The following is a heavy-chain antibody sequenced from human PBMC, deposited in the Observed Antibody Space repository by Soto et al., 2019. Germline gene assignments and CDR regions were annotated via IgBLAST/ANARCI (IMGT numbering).Heavy chain of an antibody. Sequence: SETLSLTCTVSGGSISSGDYYWSWIRQPPGKGLEWIGYIYYSGSTYYNPSLKSRVTISVDTSKNQFSLKLSSVTAADTAVYYCARGHDTAMARGWFDPWGQGTLVTVSS. J-gene: IGHJ5*02. D-gene: IGHD5-18*01. V-gene: IGHV4-30-4*01. CDR3: ARGHDTAMARGWFDP. CDR2: IYYSGST. CDR1: GGSISSGDYY.